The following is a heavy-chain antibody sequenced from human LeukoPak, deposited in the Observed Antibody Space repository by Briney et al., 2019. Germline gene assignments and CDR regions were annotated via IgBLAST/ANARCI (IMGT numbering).Heavy chain of an antibody. CDR2: ISWNSGSI. J-gene: IGHJ3*02. Sequence: PGGSLRLSCAASGFTFDDYAMNWVRQAPGKGLEWVSGISWNSGSIDYAESVKGRFTISRDNAKNSLYLQMNSLRAEDTALYYCAKDMMAIVGGTTSAFDMWGQGTMVTVSS. CDR1: GFTFDDYA. D-gene: IGHD1-26*01. CDR3: AKDMMAIVGGTTSAFDM. V-gene: IGHV3-9*01.